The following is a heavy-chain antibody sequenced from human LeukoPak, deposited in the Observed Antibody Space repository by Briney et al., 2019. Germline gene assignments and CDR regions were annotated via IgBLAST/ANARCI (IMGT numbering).Heavy chain of an antibody. CDR2: ISYDGSNK. Sequence: PGGSLRLSCAASGFTFSSYAMHWVRQAPGKGLEWVAVISYDGSNKYYADSVKGRFTISRDNSKNTLYLQMNSLRAEDTAVYYCAGYSSGWYASWGQGTLVTVSS. CDR1: GFTFSSYA. CDR3: AGYSSGWYAS. J-gene: IGHJ5*02. D-gene: IGHD6-19*01. V-gene: IGHV3-30-3*01.